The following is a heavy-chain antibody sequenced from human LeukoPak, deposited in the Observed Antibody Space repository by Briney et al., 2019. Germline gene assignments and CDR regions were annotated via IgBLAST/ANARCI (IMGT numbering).Heavy chain of an antibody. CDR1: GFTFSSYA. CDR2: ISYDGSNK. D-gene: IGHD5-18*01. J-gene: IGHJ4*02. Sequence: GGSLRLSCAASGFTFSSYAMHWVRQAPGKGLEWVAVISYDGSNKYYADSVKGRFTISRDNSKYTLYLQMNSLRAEDTAVYYCARDGGRGYSYGISDYWGQGTLVTVSS. V-gene: IGHV3-30-3*01. CDR3: ARDGGRGYSYGISDY.